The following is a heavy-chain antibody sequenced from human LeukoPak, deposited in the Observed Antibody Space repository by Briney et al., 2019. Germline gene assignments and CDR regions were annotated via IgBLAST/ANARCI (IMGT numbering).Heavy chain of an antibody. CDR1: GGSFSGYY. CDR2: INHNGST. Sequence: PSETLSLTCAVYGGSFSGYYWSWIRQPPGKGLEWIGEINHNGSTNYNPSLKSRVTISVDTSKNQFSLKLSSVTAADTAVYYCARAQPYTYDSSGYYSYYFDYWGQGTLVTVSS. V-gene: IGHV4-34*01. D-gene: IGHD3-22*01. CDR3: ARAQPYTYDSSGYYSYYFDY. J-gene: IGHJ4*02.